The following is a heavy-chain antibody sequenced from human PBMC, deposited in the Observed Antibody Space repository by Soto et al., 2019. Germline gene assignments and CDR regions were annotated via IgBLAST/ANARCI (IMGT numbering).Heavy chain of an antibody. J-gene: IGHJ4*02. CDR1: GFIFSDYW. CDR3: VKDGGHCSSYTCSSHRNHYFDS. Sequence: PGGSLRLSCAASGFIFSDYWMSWVRQAPGKGPEWVANIKFDGSEKQYVDSVRGRFTISRDNSRNSLFLQMNSLRAGDTAVYYCVKDGGHCSSYTCSSHRNHYFDSWGQGTLVTVSS. V-gene: IGHV3-7*03. CDR2: IKFDGSEK. D-gene: IGHD2-2*01.